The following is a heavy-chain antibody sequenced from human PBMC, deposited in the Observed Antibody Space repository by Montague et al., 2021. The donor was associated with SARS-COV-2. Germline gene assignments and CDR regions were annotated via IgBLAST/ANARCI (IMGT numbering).Heavy chain of an antibody. Sequence: SLSFSLSASGFRFIGYSVSWVRQTPGKGLELVSALRGSDGATFYADSVNGRFTISRDTSKNTLFLQMISLRADDSALYYCAKGAFSYGINIMDSWGQGTLVTVSS. CDR1: GFRFIGYS. CDR2: LRGSDGAT. V-gene: IGHV3-23*01. CDR3: AKGAFSYGINIMDS. D-gene: IGHD2-21*01. J-gene: IGHJ4*02.